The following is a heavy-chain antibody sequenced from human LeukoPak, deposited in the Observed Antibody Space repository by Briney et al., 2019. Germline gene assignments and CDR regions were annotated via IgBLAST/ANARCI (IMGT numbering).Heavy chain of an antibody. D-gene: IGHD6-19*01. CDR1: GGSFSGYY. CDR2: INHSGST. V-gene: IGHV4-34*01. CDR3: ARGLALAPDY. Sequence: SETLSLTCAVYGGSFSGYYWSWIRQPPGKGLEWIGEINHSGSTNYNPSLKSRVTISVDTSKNQFSLKLSSVTAADTAVYYCARGLALAPDYWGQGTLVTVSS. J-gene: IGHJ4*02.